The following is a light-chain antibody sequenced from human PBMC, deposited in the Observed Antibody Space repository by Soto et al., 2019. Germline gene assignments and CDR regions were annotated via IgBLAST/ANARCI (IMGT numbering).Light chain of an antibody. J-gene: IGKJ1*01. CDR2: DAS. CDR1: QSVSSN. Sequence: EIVRTQSPATLSVSPGERATLSCRASQSVSSNLAWYQQKPGQAPRLLIYDASTRATGIPARFSGSGSGTEFTLTISSLQSEDFAVYYCQRYNNWPPWTFGQGTKVEIK. V-gene: IGKV3-15*01. CDR3: QRYNNWPPWT.